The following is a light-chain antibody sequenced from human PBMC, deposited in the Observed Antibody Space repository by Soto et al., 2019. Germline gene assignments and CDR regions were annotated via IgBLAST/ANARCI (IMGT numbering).Light chain of an antibody. CDR1: QSVSDN. CDR3: QQSNNWPYT. CDR2: GAS. V-gene: IGKV3-15*01. J-gene: IGKJ2*01. Sequence: EIVMTQSPATLSVSPGERVTLSCRASQSVSDNLAWYQQKPGQAPRLLIYGASTRATTTPARFSGSGYGTEFTHTISSLQSEDFGVYVCQQSNNWPYTLGQGTKLAIK.